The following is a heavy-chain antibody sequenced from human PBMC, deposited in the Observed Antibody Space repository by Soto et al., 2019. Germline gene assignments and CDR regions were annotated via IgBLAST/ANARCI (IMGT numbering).Heavy chain of an antibody. D-gene: IGHD6-19*01. CDR1: GFTFHDYA. CDR3: AKSSAWYYFDY. J-gene: IGHJ4*02. CDR2: INWSSGSI. Sequence: EVQLVESGGGLVQPGRSLRLSCAASGFTFHDYAMHWVRQAPGKGLEWVSGINWSSGSIGYADSVKGRFTISRDNAKNSLYLQMNSLGAEDTALYYCAKSSAWYYFDYWGQGTLVTVSS. V-gene: IGHV3-9*01.